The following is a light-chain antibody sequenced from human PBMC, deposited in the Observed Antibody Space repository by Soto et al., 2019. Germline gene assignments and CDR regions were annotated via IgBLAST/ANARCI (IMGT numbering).Light chain of an antibody. Sequence: QSVLTQPASVSGSPGQSIAISGTGVITDVADGYDYVSWYQQRPGQAPQLIIYDVSNRPSGVSDRFSGSRSGNTGSLTISGLQAEDEAEYYCTSYTRSTPFYVFGTGNKLTVL. V-gene: IGLV2-14*03. J-gene: IGLJ1*01. CDR1: ITDVADGYDY. CDR3: TSYTRSTPFYV. CDR2: DVS.